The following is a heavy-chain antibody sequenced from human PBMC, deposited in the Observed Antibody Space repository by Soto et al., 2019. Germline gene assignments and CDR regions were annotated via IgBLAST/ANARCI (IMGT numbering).Heavy chain of an antibody. CDR2: IYFTGST. CDR1: GGAVSSGTYY. J-gene: IGHJ5*02. CDR3: TRGPPRVQWFDP. Sequence: NPSETLSLTCTVSGGAVSSGTYYWSWIRQPPGEGLEWIGHIYFTGSTNYNPSLKSRVTMSLDTSRNQFSLKLSSVTAADTAVYYCTRGPPRVQWFDPWGLGTLVTVSS. V-gene: IGHV4-61*01.